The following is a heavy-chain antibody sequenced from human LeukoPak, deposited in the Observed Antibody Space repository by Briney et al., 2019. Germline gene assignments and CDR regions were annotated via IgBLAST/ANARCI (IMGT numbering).Heavy chain of an antibody. CDR3: ARAIPIAAAGIGPFDY. CDR2: ISYDGSNK. CDR1: GFTFSSYA. J-gene: IGHJ4*02. Sequence: GGSLRLSCAASGFTFSSYAMHWVRQAPGKGPEWVAVISYDGSNKYYADSVKGRFTISRDNSKNTLYLQMNSLRAEDTAVYYCARAIPIAAAGIGPFDYWGQGTLVTVSS. D-gene: IGHD6-13*01. V-gene: IGHV3-30-3*01.